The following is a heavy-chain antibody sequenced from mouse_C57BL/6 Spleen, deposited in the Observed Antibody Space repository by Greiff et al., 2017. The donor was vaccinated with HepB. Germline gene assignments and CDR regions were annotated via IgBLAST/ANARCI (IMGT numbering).Heavy chain of an antibody. J-gene: IGHJ3*01. Sequence: EVQLQQSGPGLVKPSQSLSLTCSVTGYSITSGYYWNWIRQFPGNKLEWMGYISYDGSNNYNPSLKNRISITRDTSKNQFFLKLNSVTTEDTAKYYCARDYGSSSSFAYWGQGTLVTVSA. D-gene: IGHD1-1*01. CDR2: ISYDGSN. V-gene: IGHV3-6*01. CDR1: GYSITSGYY. CDR3: ARDYGSSSSFAY.